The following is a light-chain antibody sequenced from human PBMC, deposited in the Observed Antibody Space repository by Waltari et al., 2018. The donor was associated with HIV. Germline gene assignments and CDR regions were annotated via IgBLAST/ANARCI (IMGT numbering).Light chain of an antibody. CDR1: ALTKRY. V-gene: IGLV3-25*03. CDR2: KDT. CDR3: QSSDSSGVDFVV. J-gene: IGLJ2*01. Sequence: DLTQPPSVSVPPGQTATITCTGDALTKRYGYWYQKKSGQAPVLLINKDTERLSGIPERFSGSSSGTSLTLTIKEVRAEDEAEYYCQSSDSSGVDFVVFGGGTKLTV.